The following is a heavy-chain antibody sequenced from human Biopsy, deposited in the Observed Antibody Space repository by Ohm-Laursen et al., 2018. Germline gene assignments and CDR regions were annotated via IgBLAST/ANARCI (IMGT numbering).Heavy chain of an antibody. CDR3: ATGPVQMVYANLRGEFAS. J-gene: IGHJ5*02. Sequence: ETLSLTCAASGFTFTNYALSWVHQAPGKGLEWVSSISASDDSKYYGDSVKGRFTISRDSSTNTLYLQMNGLRADDTAVYYCATGPVQMVYANLRGEFASWGQGALVTVSS. V-gene: IGHV3-23*01. CDR2: ISASDDSK. D-gene: IGHD2-8*01. CDR1: GFTFTNYA.